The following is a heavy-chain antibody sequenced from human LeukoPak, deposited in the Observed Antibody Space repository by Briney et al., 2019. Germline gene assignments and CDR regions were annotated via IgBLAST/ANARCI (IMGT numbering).Heavy chain of an antibody. CDR3: ARHGTGSYYLDY. CDR1: GGSFSGYY. Sequence: SETLSLTCAVYGGSFSGYYWSSVRQPPGKGVEGIGEINHSGSTNYNPSLKSRVTISVVTSNIQFSLNLSSVTAADTAVYYCARHGTGSYYLDYWGEGSLVTVSS. CDR2: INHSGST. V-gene: IGHV4-34*01. J-gene: IGHJ4*02. D-gene: IGHD3-10*01.